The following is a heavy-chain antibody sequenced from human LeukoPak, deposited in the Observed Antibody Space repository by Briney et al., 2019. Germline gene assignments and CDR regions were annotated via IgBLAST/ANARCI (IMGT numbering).Heavy chain of an antibody. Sequence: PGGSLRLSSTVPGFTLGKYIMTWVCQGPRKGLEWVSSIDGGGDVTFYEDSVKGRFRTTRDDSRNTLYLQMNNLRAEDTGVYYCASWGGTESIGTIWYGPLDYWGQGTQVTVSS. V-gene: IGHV3-23*01. CDR3: ASWGGTESIGTIWYGPLDY. CDR1: GFTLGKYI. CDR2: IDGGGDVT. D-gene: IGHD1-14*01. J-gene: IGHJ4*02.